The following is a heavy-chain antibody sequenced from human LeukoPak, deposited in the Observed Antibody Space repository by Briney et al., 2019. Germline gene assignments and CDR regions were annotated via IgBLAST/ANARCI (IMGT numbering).Heavy chain of an antibody. Sequence: GSLRLSCAASGFTVISNYMSWVRQAPGKGLEWVSVIYSGGSTYYADSVKGRFTISRDNSKNTLYLQMNSLRAEDTAVYYCARVGYSSGWYSNAFDIWGQGTMVTVSS. CDR1: GFTVISNY. J-gene: IGHJ3*02. D-gene: IGHD6-19*01. CDR3: ARVGYSSGWYSNAFDI. CDR2: IYSGGST. V-gene: IGHV3-66*01.